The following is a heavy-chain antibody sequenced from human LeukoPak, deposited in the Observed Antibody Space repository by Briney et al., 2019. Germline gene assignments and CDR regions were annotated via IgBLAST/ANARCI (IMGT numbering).Heavy chain of an antibody. CDR2: IIPTTGLA. D-gene: IGHD5-24*01. V-gene: IGHV1-69*04. CDR3: ARAPPRLDGYILYY. J-gene: IGHJ4*02. CDR1: GGTFSSLA. Sequence: SVKVSCKASGGTFSSLAISWVRQAPGQGLEWMGRIIPTTGLANYAQKFQGRVTITADKSTSTAYMGLSSLRSEDTAVYYCARAPPRLDGYILYYWGQGTLVTVSS.